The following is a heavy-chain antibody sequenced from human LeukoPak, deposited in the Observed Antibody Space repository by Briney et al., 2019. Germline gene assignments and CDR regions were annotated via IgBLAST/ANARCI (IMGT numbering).Heavy chain of an antibody. CDR2: FDPEDGET. CDR1: GYTLTELS. D-gene: IGHD2-21*01. Sequence: ASVKVSCKVSGYTLTELSMHWVRQAPGKGLEWMGGFDPEDGETIYAQKFQGRVTMTEDTSTDTAYMELSSLRSEDTAVYYCATGYCGGDCYHSDAFDIWGQGTMVTVSS. V-gene: IGHV1-24*01. CDR3: ATGYCGGDCYHSDAFDI. J-gene: IGHJ3*02.